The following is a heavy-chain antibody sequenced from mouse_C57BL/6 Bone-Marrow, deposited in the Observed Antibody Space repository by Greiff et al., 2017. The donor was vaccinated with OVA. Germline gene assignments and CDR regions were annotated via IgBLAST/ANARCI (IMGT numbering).Heavy chain of an antibody. J-gene: IGHJ4*01. CDR2: INPGSGGT. CDR1: GYAFTNYL. Sequence: QVQLKESGAELVRPGTSVKVSCKASGYAFTNYLIEWVKQRPGQGLEWIGVINPGSGGTNYNEKFKGKATLTADKSSSTAYMQLSSLTSEDSAVYVCASRAGNSGDYAMDYWGQGTSVTVSS. D-gene: IGHD2-1*01. V-gene: IGHV1-54*01. CDR3: ASRAGNSGDYAMDY.